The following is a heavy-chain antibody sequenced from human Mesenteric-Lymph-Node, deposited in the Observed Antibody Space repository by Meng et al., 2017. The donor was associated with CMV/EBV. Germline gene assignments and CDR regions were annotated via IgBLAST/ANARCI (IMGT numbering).Heavy chain of an antibody. Sequence: GESLKISCAASGFTFSDYYMTWIRQAPGKGLEWISYISYDGSSIYYADSVKGRITISRDNARNSLYLQMNSLRAEDTAVYYCARAYGGNSDYWGQGTLVTVSS. J-gene: IGHJ4*02. CDR1: GFTFSDYY. CDR2: ISYDGSSI. V-gene: IGHV3-11*01. D-gene: IGHD4-23*01. CDR3: ARAYGGNSDY.